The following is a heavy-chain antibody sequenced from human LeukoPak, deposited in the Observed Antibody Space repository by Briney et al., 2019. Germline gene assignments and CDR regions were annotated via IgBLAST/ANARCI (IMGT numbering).Heavy chain of an antibody. J-gene: IGHJ3*02. D-gene: IGHD5-24*01. CDR1: GYTFTGYY. CDR3: ARARDGYNLIAFDI. V-gene: IGHV1-2*06. CDR2: INPNGGGT. Sequence: ASVKVSCKASGYTFTGYYMHWVRQAPGQGLEWMGRINPNGGGTNYAQKFQGRVTMTRDTSISTAYMELSRLRSDDTAVYYCARARDGYNLIAFDIWGQGTMVTVSS.